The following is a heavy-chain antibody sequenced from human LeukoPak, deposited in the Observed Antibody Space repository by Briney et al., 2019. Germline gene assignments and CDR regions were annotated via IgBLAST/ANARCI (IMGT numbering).Heavy chain of an antibody. J-gene: IGHJ3*02. CDR3: AKSNGCGLIDI. Sequence: SETLSLTCTVSGGSISSSSYYWGWVRQPPGKGLEWIGSIYYSGSTYYNPSLKSRVTISLDTSRNQFSLKLNSVTAADTAVYYCAKSNGCGLIDIWGQGTMVTVSS. CDR1: GGSISSSSYY. D-gene: IGHD2-21*01. CDR2: IYYSGST. V-gene: IGHV4-39*07.